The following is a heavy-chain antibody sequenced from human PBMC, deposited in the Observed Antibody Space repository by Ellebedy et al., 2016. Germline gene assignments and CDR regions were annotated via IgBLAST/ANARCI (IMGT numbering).Heavy chain of an antibody. J-gene: IGHJ2*01. CDR2: NSHIGIN. Sequence: ESLKISCVASDFTVSNNYMSWIRQTPGKGLEWIGSNSHIGINNDNPSLKSRVTISVDSSKNEFYLNLRSVTAADTAVYYCAALQWLAPAWYFDLWGRGTLVTVSS. D-gene: IGHD6-19*01. CDR3: AALQWLAPAWYFDL. CDR1: DFTVSNNY. V-gene: IGHV4-59*08.